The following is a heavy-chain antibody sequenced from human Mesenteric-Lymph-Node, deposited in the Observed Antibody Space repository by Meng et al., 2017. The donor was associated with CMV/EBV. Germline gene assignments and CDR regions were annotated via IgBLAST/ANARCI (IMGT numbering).Heavy chain of an antibody. CDR1: GFTFSNYA. V-gene: IGHV3-23*01. D-gene: IGHD2-8*01. Sequence: GESLKISCAASGFTFSNYAMNWIRQAPGKGLEWVSAIISGGTTDYAESVKGRFTISRDDSKNTLYLQMNSLRAEDTAVYYCARVYYADDAFNLWGHGTMVTVSS. J-gene: IGHJ3*01. CDR2: IISGGTT. CDR3: ARVYYADDAFNL.